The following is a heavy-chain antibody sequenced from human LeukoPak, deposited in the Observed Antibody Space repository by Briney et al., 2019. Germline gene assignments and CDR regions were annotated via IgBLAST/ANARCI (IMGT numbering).Heavy chain of an antibody. CDR1: GYTFSTYA. V-gene: IGHV1-18*01. CDR2: ISGNNGNT. J-gene: IGHJ4*02. Sequence: GASVKVFCKTSGYTFSTYAISWLRQAPGQGLEWMGWISGNNGNTKYAQKVQDRVTMTTDTSTSTAYMEMRSLISDDTAVYYCARDGVADGSWSQFDYWGQGTLVTVSS. CDR3: ARDGVADGSWSQFDY. D-gene: IGHD6-13*01.